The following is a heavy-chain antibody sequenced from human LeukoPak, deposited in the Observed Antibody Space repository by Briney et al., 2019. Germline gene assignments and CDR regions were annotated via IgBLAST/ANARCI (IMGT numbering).Heavy chain of an antibody. CDR1: GFTFRDYY. Sequence: GGSLRLSCAASGFTFRDYYMSWIRQAPGKGLEWVSYISSSGSYTKKADSVEGRFTISRDNAKNSMYLQMNSLRAEDKAVYYCVRTCDAVTGAFDIWGQGTMVTVSS. CDR3: VRTCDAVTGAFDI. CDR2: ISSSGSYT. V-gene: IGHV3-11*03. J-gene: IGHJ3*02. D-gene: IGHD2-21*01.